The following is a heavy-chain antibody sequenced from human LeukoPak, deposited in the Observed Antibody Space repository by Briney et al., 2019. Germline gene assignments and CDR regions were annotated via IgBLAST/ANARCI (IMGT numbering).Heavy chain of an antibody. J-gene: IGHJ4*02. V-gene: IGHV3-23*01. CDR2: ISGSGGST. Sequence: PGGSLTLSCTASGFTFSSYAMSWVRHAPGKGMDWVSAISGSGGSTYYADSVKGRFTISRDNSKNTLYLQMNSLRAEDTAVYYCAKGGSSGYYAPFDYWGQGTLVTVSS. CDR1: GFTFSSYA. D-gene: IGHD3-22*01. CDR3: AKGGSSGYYAPFDY.